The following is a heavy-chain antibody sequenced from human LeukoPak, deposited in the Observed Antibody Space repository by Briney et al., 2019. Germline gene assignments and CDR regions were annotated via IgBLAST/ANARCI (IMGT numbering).Heavy chain of an antibody. Sequence: SVKVSCKASGGTFSSYAISWVRQAPGQGLAWMGGIIPIFGTTNYAQKFQGRVTITTVESTSTAYMELSSLRSEDTAVYYCAREGGVEGLITMIVVGSLYAFDIWGQGTMVTVSS. CDR2: IIPIFGTT. CDR1: GGTFSSYA. V-gene: IGHV1-69*05. CDR3: AREGGVEGLITMIVVGSLYAFDI. J-gene: IGHJ3*02. D-gene: IGHD3-22*01.